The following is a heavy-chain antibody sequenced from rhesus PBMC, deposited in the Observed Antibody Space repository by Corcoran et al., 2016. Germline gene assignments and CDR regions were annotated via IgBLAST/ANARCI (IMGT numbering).Heavy chain of an antibody. V-gene: IGHV4-160*01. J-gene: IGHJ4*01. Sequence: QMQLQQWGEGLVKPSETLSLTCAVYGGSINNDYWSWIRQPPGTGLEWIGRIRSGVNTNYNPSLKSRVTISKDASKNQFSLKLSSVTAADTAVYYCASPRTVGQIDYWGQGVLVTVSS. CDR3: ASPRTVGQIDY. CDR2: IRSGVNT. D-gene: IGHD3-3*01. CDR1: GGSINNDY.